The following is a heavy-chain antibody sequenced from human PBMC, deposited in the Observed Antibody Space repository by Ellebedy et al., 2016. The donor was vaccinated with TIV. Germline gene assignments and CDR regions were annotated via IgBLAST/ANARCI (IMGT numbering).Heavy chain of an antibody. CDR2: ISWNGGSI. D-gene: IGHD4-17*01. Sequence: GGSLRLSCEASGFTSDDSAMHWVRQSPGKGLEWVSGISWNGGSIAYADSVKGRFTISRDNAKNSLYLQMNSLRDDDTALYYCAKGKGAYGSNYYGMDVWGQGTSVTVSS. J-gene: IGHJ6*02. CDR3: AKGKGAYGSNYYGMDV. CDR1: GFTSDDSA. V-gene: IGHV3-9*02.